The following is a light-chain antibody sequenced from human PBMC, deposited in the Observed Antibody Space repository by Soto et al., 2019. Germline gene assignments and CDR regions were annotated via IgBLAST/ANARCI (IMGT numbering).Light chain of an antibody. Sequence: DIQMTQSPSSLSASVGDRVTITCRASQGISNDLAWFQQKPGTAPKSLIYAASSLLSGVPSTFSGGGSGSDFTLTISSLPPEDFATYYCQQYKTYPFTFGRGTKVEI. V-gene: IGKV1-16*01. J-gene: IGKJ3*01. CDR3: QQYKTYPFT. CDR2: AAS. CDR1: QGISND.